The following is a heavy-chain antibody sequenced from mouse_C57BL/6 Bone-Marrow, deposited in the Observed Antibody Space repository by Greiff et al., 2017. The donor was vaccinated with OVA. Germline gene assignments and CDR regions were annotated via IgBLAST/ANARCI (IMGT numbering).Heavy chain of an antibody. Sequence: VQLQQPGAELVKPGASVKLSCKASGYTFTSYWMQWVKQRPGPGLEWIGEIDPSDSYTNYNQKFKGKATLTVDTSSSTAYMQLSSLKSEDSAVYYCASTVDYWGQGTTLTVSS. V-gene: IGHV1-50*01. J-gene: IGHJ2*01. CDR2: IDPSDSYT. CDR1: GYTFTSYW. D-gene: IGHD2-1*01. CDR3: ASTVDY.